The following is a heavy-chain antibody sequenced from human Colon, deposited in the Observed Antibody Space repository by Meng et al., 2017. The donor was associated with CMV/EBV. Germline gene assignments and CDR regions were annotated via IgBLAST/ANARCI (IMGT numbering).Heavy chain of an antibody. CDR3: ARAELPSVSWFDP. CDR2: IIPIFGTA. V-gene: IGHV1-69*05. D-gene: IGHD1-7*01. J-gene: IGHJ5*02. Sequence: SVKVSCKASGGTFSSYAISWVRQAPGQGLEWMGGIIPIFGTANYAQKFQGRVTITTDESTSTAYMELSSLRSEDTAMYYCARAELPSVSWFDPWGQGTLVTVSS. CDR1: GGTFSSYA.